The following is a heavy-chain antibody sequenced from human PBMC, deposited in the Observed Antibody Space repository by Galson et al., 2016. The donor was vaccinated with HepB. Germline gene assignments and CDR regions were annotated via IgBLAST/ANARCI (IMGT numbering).Heavy chain of an antibody. D-gene: IGHD3-10*01. Sequence: SLRLSCAASGFTFSSFGMSWVRQAPGKAPEWVSVISDSGGATYYADSVKGRFTISRDNSNETLYLQLNSLRLEDTAIYYCAKGGVFQAFDLWGQGTMVTVSS. CDR2: ISDSGGAT. V-gene: IGHV3-23*01. CDR3: AKGGVFQAFDL. J-gene: IGHJ3*01. CDR1: GFTFSSFG.